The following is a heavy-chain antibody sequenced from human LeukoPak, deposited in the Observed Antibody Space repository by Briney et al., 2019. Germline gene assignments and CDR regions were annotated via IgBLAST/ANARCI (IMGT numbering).Heavy chain of an antibody. D-gene: IGHD3-22*01. V-gene: IGHV4-39*01. CDR2: VYSGGYT. Sequence: SETLSLTCTVSGDSLSISNYYWGWIRQPPGKGLEWIASVYSGGYTYYNPSLKSRVTISVDSSKNQFYLKLSSVTAADTALYYSAKAARPYDSGAYYRYWGQGTLVTVSS. CDR1: GDSLSISNYY. CDR3: AKAARPYDSGAYYRY. J-gene: IGHJ4*02.